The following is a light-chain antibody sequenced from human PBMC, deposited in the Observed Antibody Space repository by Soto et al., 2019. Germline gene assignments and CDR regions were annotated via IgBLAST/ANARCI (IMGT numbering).Light chain of an antibody. J-gene: IGKJ5*01. Sequence: EIVMTQSPATLSASPGERATLSCRASKSVRSNLAWYKQKPGQAPRLLIYSASTRATGSPARFSGSGSGTEFTLSISSLQSEDIAVYYCQQYNNWPPITCGQGTRLEIK. CDR1: KSVRSN. V-gene: IGKV3-15*01. CDR2: SAS. CDR3: QQYNNWPPIT.